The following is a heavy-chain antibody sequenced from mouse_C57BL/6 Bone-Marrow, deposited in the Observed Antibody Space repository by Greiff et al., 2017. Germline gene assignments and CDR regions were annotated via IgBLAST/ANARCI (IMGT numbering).Heavy chain of an antibody. V-gene: IGHV1-19*01. CDR2: INPYNGGT. CDR1: GYTFTDYY. Sequence: VQLQQSGPVLVKPGASVKMSCKASGYTFTDYYLNWVKQSHGKSLEWIGVINPYNGGTSYNQKFKGKATLTVDKSSSTAYMELNSLTSEDSAVYYCARGTGFDYWGQGTTRTVSS. CDR3: ARGTGFDY. D-gene: IGHD3-3*01. J-gene: IGHJ2*01.